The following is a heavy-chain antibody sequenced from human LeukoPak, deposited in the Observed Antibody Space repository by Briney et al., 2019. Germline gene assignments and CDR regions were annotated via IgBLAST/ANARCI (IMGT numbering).Heavy chain of an antibody. CDR2: IISSGGYI. CDR3: AREVIGGISA. Sequence: GGSLMLSCAAAGFSAIDYSMKRCLQAPGKGLEGVSSIISSGGYIYYADSLVGRFIISRDNAKNSLYLQTYSRRGDDTAVYFCAREVIGGISAWGKGTLVTVSS. D-gene: IGHD4-23*01. V-gene: IGHV3-21*01. J-gene: IGHJ4*02. CDR1: GFSAIDYS.